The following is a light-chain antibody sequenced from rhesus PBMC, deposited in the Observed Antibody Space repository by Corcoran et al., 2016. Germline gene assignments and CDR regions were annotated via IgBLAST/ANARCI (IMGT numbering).Light chain of an antibody. CDR2: DAS. V-gene: IGKV3-17*02. CDR3: QQESNWSYS. Sequence: EIVMTQSPATLSLSPGERGTLSCRASQSVSSRLAWYQQKPGQPPRLLIYDASNRVTGITDRFSGSGSGTDFTLTISSLEPEDVAVYCCQQESNWSYSFGQGTKVEIK. J-gene: IGKJ2*01. CDR1: QSVSSR.